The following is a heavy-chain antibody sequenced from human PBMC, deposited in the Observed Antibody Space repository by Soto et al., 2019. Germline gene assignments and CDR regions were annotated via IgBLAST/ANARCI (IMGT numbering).Heavy chain of an antibody. D-gene: IGHD3-16*01. CDR3: ARESGEANLNWFDP. Sequence: EVQLVESGGGLVQPGGSLRLSCAASGFTFSSYSMNWVRQAPGKGLEWVSYISSSSSTIYYADSVKVRFTISRDNAKNSLYLQTNSRRDEDTAVYYCARESGEANLNWFDPWGQGTLFTVSS. CDR2: ISSSSSTI. J-gene: IGHJ5*02. V-gene: IGHV3-48*02. CDR1: GFTFSSYS.